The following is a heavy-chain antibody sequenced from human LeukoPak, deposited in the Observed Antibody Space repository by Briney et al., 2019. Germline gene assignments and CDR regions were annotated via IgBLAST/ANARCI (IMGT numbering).Heavy chain of an antibody. CDR2: IHPVDSDT. CDR3: ARLQSGQWLLFDY. J-gene: IGHJ4*02. V-gene: IGHV5-51*01. CDR1: GYIFTNYW. D-gene: IGHD6-19*01. Sequence: GESLKISCKGSGYIFTNYWIGWVRQMPGKGLEWMGIIHPVDSDTRYSPSFQGQVTISADKSINTAYLQWGSLKASDTAMYYCARLQSGQWLLFDYWGQGTLVTVSS.